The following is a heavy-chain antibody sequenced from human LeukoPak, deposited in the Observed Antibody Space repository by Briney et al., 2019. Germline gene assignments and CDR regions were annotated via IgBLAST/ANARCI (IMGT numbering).Heavy chain of an antibody. Sequence: SETLSLTCTVSGGSISSYYWSWIRQPPGKGLEWIGYIYYSGSINYNPSLKSRVTISVDTSKNQFSLKLSSVTAADTAVYYCARSAVAGPLYFDYWGQGTLVTVSS. CDR1: GGSISSYY. J-gene: IGHJ4*02. CDR2: IYYSGSI. D-gene: IGHD6-19*01. CDR3: ARSAVAGPLYFDY. V-gene: IGHV4-59*08.